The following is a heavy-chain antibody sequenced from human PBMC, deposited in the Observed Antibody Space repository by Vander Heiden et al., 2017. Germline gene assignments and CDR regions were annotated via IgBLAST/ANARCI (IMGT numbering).Heavy chain of an antibody. V-gene: IGHV4-39*01. CDR3: ARHRQWLDPFDF. CDR1: GDSISSTSYF. D-gene: IGHD6-19*01. CDR2: LSYSGTT. J-gene: IGHJ4*02. Sequence: QLLLQLSSPGLVKPSETLSLTCNVSGDSISSTSYFWGWIRQPPGKGLEWIASLSYSGTTFHNPSLKSRLTVSADMSKTQFSLKLTSVTAADTAVYYCARHRQWLDPFDFWGQGTVVIVSS.